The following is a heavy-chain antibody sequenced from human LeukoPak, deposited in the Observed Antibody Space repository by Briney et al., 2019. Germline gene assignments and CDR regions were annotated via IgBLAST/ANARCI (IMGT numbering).Heavy chain of an antibody. CDR1: GGSISSNSYY. J-gene: IGHJ4*02. CDR2: IYYSGST. Sequence: KASETLSLTCTVSGGSISSNSYYWGWIRQPPGKGLEWIGSIYYSGSTYYNPSLKSRVTISVDTSKNQFYLTLTSVTAADTAVYYCARHSGFIGGDYWGQGTLVTVSS. CDR3: ARHSGFIGGDY. D-gene: IGHD1-26*01. V-gene: IGHV4-39*01.